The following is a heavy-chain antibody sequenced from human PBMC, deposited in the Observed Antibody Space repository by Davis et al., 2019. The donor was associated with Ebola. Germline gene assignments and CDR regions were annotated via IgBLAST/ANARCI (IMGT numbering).Heavy chain of an antibody. CDR3: ARARFPLRHRIVLVVYAMMYYGMDV. D-gene: IGHD2-8*02. CDR1: GFTFSSYA. Sequence: GESLKISCAACGFTFSSYAMHWVRQAPGKGLEWVAVISYDGSNKYYADSVKGRFTISRDNSKNTLYLQMNSLRAEDTAVYYCARARFPLRHRIVLVVYAMMYYGMDVWGQGTTVTVSS. CDR2: ISYDGSNK. J-gene: IGHJ6*02. V-gene: IGHV3-30-3*01.